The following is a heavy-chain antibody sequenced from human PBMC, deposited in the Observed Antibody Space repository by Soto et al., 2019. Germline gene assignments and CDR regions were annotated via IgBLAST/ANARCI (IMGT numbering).Heavy chain of an antibody. V-gene: IGHV3-30*18. CDR2: IAYDGNEK. CDR3: GKDVGDYVPYYYGVDV. J-gene: IGHJ6*02. CDR1: GFTFKTHA. D-gene: IGHD1-26*01. Sequence: QVQLVESGGGVVQPGTSLRLSCAASGFTFKTHAMHWVRQAPGKGLEWMAVIAYDGNEKFYAYSVKGRFTISRENSNNALYLQINTLRNEDTAVYYCGKDVGDYVPYYYGVDVWGQGTTVTVSS.